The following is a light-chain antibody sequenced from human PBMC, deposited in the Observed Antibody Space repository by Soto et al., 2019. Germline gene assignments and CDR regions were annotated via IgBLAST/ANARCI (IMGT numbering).Light chain of an antibody. CDR3: ISYIPSTNTHWV. CDR1: NSDVGGYDR. V-gene: IGLV2-14*01. CDR2: EVY. J-gene: IGLJ3*02. Sequence: SALTQPASVSGYPGQSITISCTGTNSDVGGYDRVSWYQHHPGKAPKLLIFEVYNRPSGISDRFSGSKSGDTASLTISGLQAEDEADYYCISYIPSTNTHWVFGGGTK.